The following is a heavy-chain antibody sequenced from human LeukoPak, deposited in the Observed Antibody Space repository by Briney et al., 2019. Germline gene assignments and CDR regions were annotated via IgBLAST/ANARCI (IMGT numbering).Heavy chain of an antibody. V-gene: IGHV3-11*01. Sequence: PGGSLRLSCAASGFTFSDYYMSWIRQAPGKGLEWVSYISSSGSTIYYADSVKGRFTISRDNAKNSLYLQMNSLRPEDTALYYCVKGEDSSSWYSFDYWGQGTQVTVSS. D-gene: IGHD6-13*01. CDR2: ISSSGSTI. CDR1: GFTFSDYY. CDR3: VKGEDSSSWYSFDY. J-gene: IGHJ4*02.